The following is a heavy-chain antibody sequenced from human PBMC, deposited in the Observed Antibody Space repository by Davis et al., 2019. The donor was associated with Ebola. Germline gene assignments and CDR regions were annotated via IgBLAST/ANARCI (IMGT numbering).Heavy chain of an antibody. CDR1: GYTFTSYG. J-gene: IGHJ5*02. Sequence: ASVKVSCKASGYTFTSYGISWVRQAPGQGLEWMEWISAYNGNTNYAQKLQGRVTMTTDTSTSTAYMELRSLRSDDTAVYYCARDITMVQGPLGWFDPWGQGTLVTVSS. D-gene: IGHD3-10*01. CDR3: ARDITMVQGPLGWFDP. CDR2: ISAYNGNT. V-gene: IGHV1-18*01.